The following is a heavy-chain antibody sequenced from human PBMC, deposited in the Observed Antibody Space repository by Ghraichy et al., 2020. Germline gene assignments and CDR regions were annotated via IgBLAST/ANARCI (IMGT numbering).Heavy chain of an antibody. CDR1: GFTFSSYD. V-gene: IGHV3-13*01. CDR3: ARDGSIAAAGGAFDI. J-gene: IGHJ3*02. CDR2: IGTAGDT. Sequence: GGSLRLSCAASGFTFSSYDMHWVRQATGKSLEWVSAIGTAGDTYYPGSVKGRFTISRENAKNSLYLQMNSLRAGDTAVYYCARDGSIAAAGGAFDIWGQGTMVTVSS. D-gene: IGHD6-13*01.